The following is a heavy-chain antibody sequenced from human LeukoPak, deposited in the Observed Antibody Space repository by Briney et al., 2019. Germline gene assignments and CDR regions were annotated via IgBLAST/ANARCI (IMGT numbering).Heavy chain of an antibody. J-gene: IGHJ4*02. CDR2: IKQDGSEK. CDR3: ASVYYYDSSGYDY. D-gene: IGHD3-22*01. V-gene: IGHV3-7*01. Sequence: GGSLRLSCAASEFTFGDYWMSWVRQAPGKGLEWLANIKQDGSEKYYVDSVKGRFTISRDNAKNSLYLQMNSLRAEDTAVYYCASVYYYDSSGYDYWGQGTLVTVSS. CDR1: EFTFGDYW.